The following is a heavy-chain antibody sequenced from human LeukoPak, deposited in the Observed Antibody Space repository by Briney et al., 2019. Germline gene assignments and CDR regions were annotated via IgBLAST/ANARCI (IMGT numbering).Heavy chain of an antibody. V-gene: IGHV3-7*03. CDR2: IKQDGSEK. CDR1: GFTFSDYW. D-gene: IGHD3-16*01. J-gene: IGHJ4*02. Sequence: GGSLRLSCATSGFTFSDYWMNWVRQAPGKGLEWVANIKQDGSEKYYVDSVKGRFTISRDNAKNSLYLQMNSLRVEDTAVYYCAKDMWGGSDYWGQGTLVTVSS. CDR3: AKDMWGGSDY.